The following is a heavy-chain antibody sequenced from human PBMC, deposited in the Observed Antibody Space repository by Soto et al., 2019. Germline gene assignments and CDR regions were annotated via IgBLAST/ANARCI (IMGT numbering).Heavy chain of an antibody. J-gene: IGHJ4*02. D-gene: IGHD2-21*02. Sequence: SETLSLTCAVSGYSISSGYYWGWIRQPPGKGLEWIGSIYHSGSTYYNPSLKSRVTISVDTSKNQFSLKLSSVTAADTAVYYCAGDGGPYYFDYWGQGTLVTVSS. CDR3: AGDGGPYYFDY. CDR1: GYSISSGYY. V-gene: IGHV4-38-2*01. CDR2: IYHSGST.